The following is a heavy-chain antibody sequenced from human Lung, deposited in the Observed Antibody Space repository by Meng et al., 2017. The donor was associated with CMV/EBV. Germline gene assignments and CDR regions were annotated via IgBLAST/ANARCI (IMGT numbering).Heavy chain of an antibody. Sequence: SETLSLTXTVSGGSINNYYWSWIRQPPGKGLEWIGYIYYSGSTNYNPSLKSRVTISVDTSKNQFSLKLSSVTAADTAVYFCARIYCSSTSCYNDYWGQGTLVTFSS. D-gene: IGHD2-2*01. CDR1: GGSINNYY. V-gene: IGHV4-59*01. J-gene: IGHJ4*02. CDR2: IYYSGST. CDR3: ARIYCSSTSCYNDY.